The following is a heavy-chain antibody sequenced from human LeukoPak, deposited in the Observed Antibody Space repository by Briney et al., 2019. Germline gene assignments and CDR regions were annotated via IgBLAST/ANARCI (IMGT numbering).Heavy chain of an antibody. V-gene: IGHV3-21*01. CDR1: GFTFSSYS. Sequence: GGSLRLSCAASGFTFSSYSMNWVRQAPGKGLEWVSSISSSSSYIYYADSVKGRFTISRDNAKNSLYLQMNSLRAEDTAVYYCARDTDYYDSSGYYYGSLDYWGQGTLVTVSS. CDR2: ISSSSSYI. D-gene: IGHD3-22*01. CDR3: ARDTDYYDSSGYYYGSLDY. J-gene: IGHJ4*02.